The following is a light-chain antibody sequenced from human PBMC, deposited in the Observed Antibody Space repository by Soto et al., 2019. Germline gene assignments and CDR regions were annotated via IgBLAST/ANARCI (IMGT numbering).Light chain of an antibody. CDR1: SSDVGSYNL. J-gene: IGLJ2*01. V-gene: IGLV2-23*02. CDR2: EVS. CDR3: CSYAGSSIVV. Sequence: QSVLTQPASVSGSPGQSITISCTGTSSDVGSYNLVSWYQQHPGKAPKLMIYEVSKRPSGVSNRFSGSKSGNTASLTISGVQAEDEADYYCCSYAGSSIVVFGGWNKRT.